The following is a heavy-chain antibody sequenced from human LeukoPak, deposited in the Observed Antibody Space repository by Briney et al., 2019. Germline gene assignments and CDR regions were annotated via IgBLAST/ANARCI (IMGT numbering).Heavy chain of an antibody. J-gene: IGHJ4*02. CDR1: GYTFSSYS. CDR3: VRLRRNSDTSGFSYYYDY. V-gene: IGHV3-21*01. D-gene: IGHD3-22*01. Sequence: GGSLRLSCAASGYTFSSYSINWVRQAPGKGLEWVSSISVRSNYIYYADSVRGRFSISRDDARDSLYLQMNSLRAEDTAVYYCVRLRRNSDTSGFSYYYDYWGEGDLVTVSS. CDR2: ISVRSNYI.